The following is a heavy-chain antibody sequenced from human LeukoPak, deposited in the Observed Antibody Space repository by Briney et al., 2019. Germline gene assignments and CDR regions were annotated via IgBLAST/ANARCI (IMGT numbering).Heavy chain of an antibody. CDR2: IYTSGST. Sequence: SETLSLTCTVSGGSISSYYWSWIRQPAGKGLEWIRRIYTSGSTNYNPSLKSRVTMSVDTSKNQFSLKLSSVTAADTAVYYCARVGGYGYDYYYYMDVWGKGTTVTVSS. J-gene: IGHJ6*03. V-gene: IGHV4-4*07. CDR1: GGSISSYY. D-gene: IGHD5-18*01. CDR3: ARVGGYGYDYYYYMDV.